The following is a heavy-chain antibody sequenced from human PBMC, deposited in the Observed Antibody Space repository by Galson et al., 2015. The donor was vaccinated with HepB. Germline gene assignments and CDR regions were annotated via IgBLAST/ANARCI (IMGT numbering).Heavy chain of an antibody. CDR1: GFTFSGSA. V-gene: IGHV3-73*01. CDR3: TRPTLPYCSGGSCYSRDY. D-gene: IGHD2-15*01. Sequence: SLRLSCAASGFTFSGSAMHWVRQASGKGLEWVGRIRSKANSYATAYAASVKGRFTISRDDSKNTAYLQMNSLKTEDTAVYYCTRPTLPYCSGGSCYSRDYWGQGTLVTVSS. J-gene: IGHJ4*02. CDR2: IRSKANSYAT.